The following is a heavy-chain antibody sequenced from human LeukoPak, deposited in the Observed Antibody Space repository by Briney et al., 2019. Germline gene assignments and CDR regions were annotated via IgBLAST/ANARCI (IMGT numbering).Heavy chain of an antibody. V-gene: IGHV3-30*02. CDR2: IWYDGSNK. D-gene: IGHD2-15*01. Sequence: PGGSLRLSCAASGFAFSSYGMHWVRQAPGKGLEWVAVIWYDGSNKYYADSVKGRFTISRDNSKNTLYLQMNSLRAEDTAVYYCAKDCGGSCSFAFDYWGQGTLVTVSS. CDR1: GFAFSSYG. J-gene: IGHJ4*02. CDR3: AKDCGGSCSFAFDY.